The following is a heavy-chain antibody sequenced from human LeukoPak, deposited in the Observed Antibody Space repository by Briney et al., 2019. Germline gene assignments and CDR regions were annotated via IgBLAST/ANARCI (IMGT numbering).Heavy chain of an antibody. CDR2: IIPIFGTA. CDR3: ASSQWGWELLGFFDY. CDR1: GGTFSSYA. D-gene: IGHD1-26*01. V-gene: IGHV1-69*13. J-gene: IGHJ4*02. Sequence: RASVKVSCKASGGTFSSYAISWVRQAPGQGLEWMGGIIPIFGTANYAQKFQGRVTITADESTSTAYMELSSLRSEDTAVYYCASSQWGWELLGFFDYWGQGTLVTVSS.